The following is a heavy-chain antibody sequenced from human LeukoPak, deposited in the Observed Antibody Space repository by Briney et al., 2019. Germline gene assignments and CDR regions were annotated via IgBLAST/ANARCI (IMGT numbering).Heavy chain of an antibody. CDR3: AKDYYYDSVSAFDI. CDR2: IFTGGST. Sequence: GGSLRLSCAASGFTVTNNYMNWVRQAPGKGLEWVSVIFTGGSTHYADSVKGRFTISRDNSKNTLYLQMNSLRAEDTAVYYCAKDYYYDSVSAFDIWGQGTMVTVSS. V-gene: IGHV3-66*01. D-gene: IGHD3-22*01. J-gene: IGHJ3*02. CDR1: GFTVTNNY.